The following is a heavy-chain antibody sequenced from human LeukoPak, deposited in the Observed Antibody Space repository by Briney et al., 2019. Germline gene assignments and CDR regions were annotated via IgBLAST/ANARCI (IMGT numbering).Heavy chain of an antibody. J-gene: IGHJ6*02. CDR2: ITYDGSNK. V-gene: IGHV3-30-3*01. CDR3: ARDSSLIADGWLPRSYYYYYGMDV. Sequence: GGSLILFCAASGFTFSSYAMHWVRRAPGKGLEWVAVITYDGSNKYYADCVKGRFTISRDNSKNTLYLQMNSLRAEDTAVYYCARDSSLIADGWLPRSYYYYYGMDVWGQGTTVTVSS. D-gene: IGHD6-19*01. CDR1: GFTFSSYA.